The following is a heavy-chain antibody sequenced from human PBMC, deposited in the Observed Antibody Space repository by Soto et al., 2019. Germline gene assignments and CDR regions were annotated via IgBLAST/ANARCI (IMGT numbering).Heavy chain of an antibody. D-gene: IGHD3-22*01. CDR3: AKVPYYYDSSGYYQEV. V-gene: IGHV3-23*01. Sequence: GGSLRLSCAASGFTFSSYAISWVRQAPGKGLEWVSAISGSGGSTYYADSVKGRFTISRDNSKNTLYLQMNSLRAEDTAVYYCAKVPYYYDSSGYYQEVWGQGTLVTVSS. CDR1: GFTFSSYA. J-gene: IGHJ4*02. CDR2: ISGSGGST.